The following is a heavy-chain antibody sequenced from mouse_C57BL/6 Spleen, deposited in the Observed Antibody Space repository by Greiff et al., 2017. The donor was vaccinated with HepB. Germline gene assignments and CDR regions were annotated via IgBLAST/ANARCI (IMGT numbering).Heavy chain of an antibody. CDR1: GFNIKDDY. Sequence: EVHLVESGAELVRPGASVKLSCTASGFNIKDDYMHWVKQRPEQGLEWIGWIDPENGDTEYASKFQGKATITADTSSNTAYLQRSSLTSEDTAVYYCTNGSSSWFAYWGQGTLVTVSA. CDR2: IDPENGDT. V-gene: IGHV14-4*01. CDR3: TNGSSSWFAY. D-gene: IGHD1-1*01. J-gene: IGHJ3*01.